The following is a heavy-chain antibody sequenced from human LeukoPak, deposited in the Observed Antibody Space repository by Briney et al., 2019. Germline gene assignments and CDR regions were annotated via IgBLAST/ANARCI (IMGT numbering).Heavy chain of an antibody. V-gene: IGHV3-53*01. J-gene: IGHJ2*01. Sequence: GGSLTLSCAASGFSVSIKYMNWVRQAPGKGLGWVSIIYSGADTYYADSVKGRFTISRDTSTNTLFLHMNNVRVEDTAVYYCARVGDHYHWYFDLWGRGTLVSVSS. CDR1: GFSVSIKY. D-gene: IGHD3-10*01. CDR3: ARVGDHYHWYFDL. CDR2: IYSGADT.